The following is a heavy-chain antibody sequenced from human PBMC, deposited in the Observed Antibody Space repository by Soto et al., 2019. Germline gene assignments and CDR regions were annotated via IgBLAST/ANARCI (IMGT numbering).Heavy chain of an antibody. CDR2: ISGSGGST. CDR1: GHTFHNYA. CDR3: ARVSRGIGVVPAAEN. Sequence: EVQLLESGGGLEQPGGSLRLSCVGSGHTFHNYAMTWVRQAPGKGLEWVSGISGSGGSTYYADSVRGRFTITRDDSNNTLYLLMKSMRAEDTAVYYCARVSRGIGVVPAAENWGQGTLVTVSS. J-gene: IGHJ4*02. V-gene: IGHV3-23*01. D-gene: IGHD2-2*01.